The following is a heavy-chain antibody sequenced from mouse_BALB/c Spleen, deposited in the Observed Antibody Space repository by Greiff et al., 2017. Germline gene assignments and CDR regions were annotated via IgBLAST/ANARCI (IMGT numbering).Heavy chain of an antibody. D-gene: IGHD1-1*01. CDR1: GYAFTNYL. CDR3: ARFYYYGSSYVDY. J-gene: IGHJ2*01. V-gene: IGHV1-54*01. CDR2: INPGSGGT. Sequence: QVQLQQSGAELVRPGTSVKVSCKASGYAFTNYLIEWVKQRPGQGLEWIGVINPGSGGTNYNEKFKGKATLTADKSSSTAYMQLSSLTSDDSAVYFCARFYYYGSSYVDYWGQGTTLTVSS.